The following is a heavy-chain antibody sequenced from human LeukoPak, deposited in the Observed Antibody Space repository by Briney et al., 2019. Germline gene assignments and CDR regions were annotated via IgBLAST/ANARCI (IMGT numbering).Heavy chain of an antibody. CDR2: INPNSGGT. J-gene: IGHJ4*02. CDR3: ARGSKFHYYDSSGYNSKMDY. V-gene: IGHV1-2*02. CDR1: GYTFSTYG. Sequence: ASVKVSCKASGYTFSTYGITWVRQAPGQGLEWMGWINPNSGGTNYAQKFQGRVTMTRDTSISTAYMELSRLRSDDTAVYYCARGSKFHYYDSSGYNSKMDYWGQGTLVTVSS. D-gene: IGHD3-22*01.